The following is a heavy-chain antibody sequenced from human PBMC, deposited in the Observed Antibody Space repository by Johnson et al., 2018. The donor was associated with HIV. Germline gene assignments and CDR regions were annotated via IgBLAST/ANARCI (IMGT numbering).Heavy chain of an antibody. CDR3: AKERMGLADGGGGGWEDAFDI. D-gene: IGHD2-21*01. J-gene: IGHJ3*02. V-gene: IGHV3-30*18. CDR2: ISYDGSNK. Sequence: QVQLVESGGGVVQPGRSLRLSCAASGFTFSSYSMHWVRQAPGKGLEWVAVISYDGSNKYYADSVKGRFTISRDNSKNTLYLQMNSLRAEDTAVYYVAKERMGLADGGGGGWEDAFDIWGQGTMVTVSS. CDR1: GFTFSSYS.